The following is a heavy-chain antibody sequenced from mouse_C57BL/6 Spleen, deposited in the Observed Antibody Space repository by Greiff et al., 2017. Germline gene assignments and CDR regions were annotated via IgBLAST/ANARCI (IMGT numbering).Heavy chain of an antibody. J-gene: IGHJ3*01. CDR1: GYTFTSYW. Sequence: QVQLQQPGAELVKPGASVTLSCKASGYTFTSYWMHWVKQRPGRGLEWIGRIDPNSGGTKYNEKFKSKATLAVDKPSSTAYMQLSSLTSEGAAVYYCARLAYGNYEAWFAYWGQGTLVTVSA. V-gene: IGHV1-72*01. CDR3: ARLAYGNYEAWFAY. CDR2: IDPNSGGT. D-gene: IGHD2-1*01.